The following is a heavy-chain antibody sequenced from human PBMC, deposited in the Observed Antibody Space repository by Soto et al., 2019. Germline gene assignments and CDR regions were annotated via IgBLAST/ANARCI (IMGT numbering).Heavy chain of an antibody. CDR2: ISGSGGST. J-gene: IGHJ4*02. V-gene: IGHV3-23*01. CDR1: GFTFSSYA. CDR3: AKRYNWNYGGWVDY. D-gene: IGHD1-7*01. Sequence: EVQLLESGGGLVQPGGSLRLSCAASGFTFSSYAMSWVRQAPGKGLEWVSAISGSGGSTYYADSVKGRFTIYRDRSKNTLYLQMNILRAEDTAVYYCAKRYNWNYGGWVDYWGQGTLVTVSS.